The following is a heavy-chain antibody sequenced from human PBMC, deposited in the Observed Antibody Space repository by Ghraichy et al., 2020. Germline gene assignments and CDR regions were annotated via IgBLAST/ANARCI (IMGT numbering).Heavy chain of an antibody. D-gene: IGHD1-1*01. Sequence: GGSLRLSCAASGFAISSHAMHWVRQAPGKGLEWVAVTSFDGTVKSYSDSVKGRFTISRDNSKNTLHLQMDSLRNEDTAVYYCAKDRTAKGNYMDVWGTGTTVTVSS. CDR3: AKDRTAKGNYMDV. CDR2: TSFDGTVK. V-gene: IGHV3-30*18. J-gene: IGHJ6*03. CDR1: GFAISSHA.